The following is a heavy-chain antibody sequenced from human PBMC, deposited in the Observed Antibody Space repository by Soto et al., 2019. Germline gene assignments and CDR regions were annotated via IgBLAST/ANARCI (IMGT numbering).Heavy chain of an antibody. V-gene: IGHV3-23*01. CDR1: GFTFSSYA. D-gene: IGHD3-22*01. Sequence: GSLRLSCAASGFTFSSYAMSWVRQAPGKGLEWVSAISGSGGTTYYADSVKGRLTISRDNSKNTLYLQMNSLRAEDTAVYYCARVPHYYDSSGYQPGWFDPWGQGTLVTVSS. J-gene: IGHJ5*02. CDR3: ARVPHYYDSSGYQPGWFDP. CDR2: ISGSGGTT.